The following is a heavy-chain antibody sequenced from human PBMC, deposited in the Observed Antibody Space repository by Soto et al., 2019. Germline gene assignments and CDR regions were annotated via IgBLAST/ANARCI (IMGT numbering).Heavy chain of an antibody. Sequence: SGAPSPTLPVSGGTLHTYNPFLAWIRQPPGKGLEWIASIHYSGNAYYNPSLTSRVTISRDTSKNRVSLELSSVTAADTAVYYCARVNVTLDFWGQGTLVTVSS. CDR3: ARVNVTLDF. D-gene: IGHD2-21*02. CDR1: GGTLHTYNPF. CDR2: IHYSGNA. V-gene: IGHV4-39*01. J-gene: IGHJ4*02.